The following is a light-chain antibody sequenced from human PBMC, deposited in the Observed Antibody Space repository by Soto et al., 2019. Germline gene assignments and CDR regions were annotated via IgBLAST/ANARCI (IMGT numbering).Light chain of an antibody. CDR1: SSDVGGYKY. J-gene: IGLJ2*01. CDR3: SSYTSSSTVV. CDR2: DVS. V-gene: IGLV2-14*01. Sequence: QSALTQPASVSGSPGQSITISCTGTSSDVGGYKYVSWYQQHPGKAPKLMIYDVSNRPSGVSNRFSGSKSGNTASLTISGLQAEAEADYYCSSYTSSSTVVFGGGPKLTVL.